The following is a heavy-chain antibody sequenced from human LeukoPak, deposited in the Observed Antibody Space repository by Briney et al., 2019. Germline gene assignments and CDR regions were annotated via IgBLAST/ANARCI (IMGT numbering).Heavy chain of an antibody. CDR3: TTGSIGITISV. J-gene: IGHJ6*04. D-gene: IGHD3-9*01. V-gene: IGHV3-15*01. Sequence: PGGSLRLSCAASGFIFSRYWMSWVRQAPGKGLEWVGRIKSKTDGGTTDYAAPVKGRFTISRDDSKNTLYLQMNSLKTEDTAVYYCTTGSIGITISVWGKGTTVTVSS. CDR1: GFIFSRYW. CDR2: IKSKTDGGTT.